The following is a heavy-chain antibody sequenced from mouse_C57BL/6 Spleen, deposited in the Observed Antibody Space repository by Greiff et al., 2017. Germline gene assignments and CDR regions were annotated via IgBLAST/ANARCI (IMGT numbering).Heavy chain of an antibody. V-gene: IGHV10-3*01. Sequence: EVQRVESGGGLVQPKGSLKLSCAASGFTFNTYAMHWVRQAPGKGLEWVARIRSKSSNYATYYADSVKDRFTISRDDSQSMLYLQMNNLKTEDTAMYYCGRGGGDGSSYGAWFAYWGQGTLVTVSA. D-gene: IGHD1-1*01. J-gene: IGHJ3*01. CDR1: GFTFNTYA. CDR2: IRSKSSNYAT. CDR3: GRGGGDGSSYGAWFAY.